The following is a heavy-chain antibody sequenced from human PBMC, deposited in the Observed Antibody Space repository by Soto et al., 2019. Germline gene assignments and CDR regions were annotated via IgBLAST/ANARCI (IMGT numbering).Heavy chain of an antibody. CDR1: GGSISSYY. CDR3: ARVSIYDSSGYYYPNWFDP. J-gene: IGHJ5*02. Sequence: PSETLSLTCTVSGGSISSYYWSWIRQPAGKGLEWIGRIYTSGSTNYNPSLKSRVTMSVDTSKNQFSLKLSSVTAADTAVYYCARVSIYDSSGYYYPNWFDPWGQGTLVTVSS. CDR2: IYTSGST. D-gene: IGHD3-22*01. V-gene: IGHV4-4*07.